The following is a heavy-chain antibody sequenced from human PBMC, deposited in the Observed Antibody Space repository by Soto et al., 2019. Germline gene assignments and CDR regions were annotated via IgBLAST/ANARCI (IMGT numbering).Heavy chain of an antibody. CDR1: GYTFTSYG. D-gene: IGHD2-2*01. Sequence: GXSVKVCCKASGYTFTSYGISWVRQAPGQGLEWMGWISAYNGNTNYAQKLQGRVTMTTDTSTSTAYMELRSLRSDDTAVYYCARGVVSAARPYYYGMDVSGQGATVTVS. CDR3: ARGVVSAARPYYYGMDV. J-gene: IGHJ6*02. V-gene: IGHV1-18*01. CDR2: ISAYNGNT.